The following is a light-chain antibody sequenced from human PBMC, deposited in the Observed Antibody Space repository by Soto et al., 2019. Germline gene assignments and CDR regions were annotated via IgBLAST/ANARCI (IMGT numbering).Light chain of an antibody. V-gene: IGLV2-11*01. J-gene: IGLJ2*01. CDR3: CSYAGSYHVV. CDR1: SSDVGGYNY. Sequence: QSALTQPRSVSGSPGQSVTISCTGTSSDVGGYNYVSWYQQHPGKAPKLMIYDVTKRPSGVPDRFSGSKSGNTASLTISGLQADDEADYYCCSYAGSYHVVFGGGTKVTVL. CDR2: DVT.